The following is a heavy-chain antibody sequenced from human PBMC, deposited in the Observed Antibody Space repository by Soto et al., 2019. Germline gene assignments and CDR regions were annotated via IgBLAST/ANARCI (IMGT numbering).Heavy chain of an antibody. Sequence: SEPLSLPSPVSGGSIGSYYWSWIRQPPGKGLEWIGYIYYSGSNNYNPSLKRRVTISVDTSKNQFSLKLSSVTAADTAVYYCARDCPGYCTNGLGYRDYYYGMDVWGQGTTVTVSS. CDR3: ARDCPGYCTNGLGYRDYYYGMDV. V-gene: IGHV4-59*01. CDR2: IYYSGSN. J-gene: IGHJ6*02. CDR1: GGSIGSYY. D-gene: IGHD2-8*01.